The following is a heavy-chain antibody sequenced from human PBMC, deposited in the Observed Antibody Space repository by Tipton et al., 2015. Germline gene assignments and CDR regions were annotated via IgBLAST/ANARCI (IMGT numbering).Heavy chain of an antibody. J-gene: IGHJ6*02. D-gene: IGHD2-2*01. Sequence: SLRLSCVGSGFIFNNYAMTWVRQGPGKGLEWVSGISGGGRRTNYADSVRGRFTISRDNAKNSLYLQMNSLRDEDTAVYYCARDISTMDVWGQGTTVTVSS. V-gene: IGHV3-23*01. CDR3: ARDISTMDV. CDR1: GFIFNNYA. CDR2: ISGGGRRT.